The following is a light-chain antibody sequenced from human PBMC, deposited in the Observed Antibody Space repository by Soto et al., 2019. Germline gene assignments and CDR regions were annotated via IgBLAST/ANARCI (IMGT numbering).Light chain of an antibody. J-gene: IGKJ4*02. Sequence: EIVMTQSPATLSVSPGERATLSCRASQSVGSTLAWYQQKPGQAPRLLIYDASTRATSFPARFSGSGSGTDFTLTISSLQSEDFAVYYCQQYNNWPLTFGGGTKVEIK. CDR1: QSVGST. CDR2: DAS. V-gene: IGKV3-15*01. CDR3: QQYNNWPLT.